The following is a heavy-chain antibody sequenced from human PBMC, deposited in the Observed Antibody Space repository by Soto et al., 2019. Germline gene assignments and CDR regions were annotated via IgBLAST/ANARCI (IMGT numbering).Heavy chain of an antibody. CDR2: ISYDGSNK. V-gene: IGHV3-30-3*01. CDR3: AREDPRDIYAFDI. Sequence: LRLSCAASGFTFSSYAMHWVRQAPGKGLEWVAVISYDGSNKYYADSVKGRFTISRDNSKNTLYLQMNSLRAEDTAVYYCAREDPRDIYAFDIWGQGTMVTVSS. CDR1: GFTFSSYA. D-gene: IGHD7-27*01. J-gene: IGHJ3*02.